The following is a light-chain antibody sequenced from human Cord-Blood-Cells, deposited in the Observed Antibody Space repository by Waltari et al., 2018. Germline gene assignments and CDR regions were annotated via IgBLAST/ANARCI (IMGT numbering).Light chain of an antibody. CDR1: SRDVGGYNY. J-gene: IGLJ1*01. Sequence: QSALTQPASVSGSPGQSITISCTGTSRDVGGYNYVPWYQQHPGKAPKLMIYDVSNRPSGVSNRFSGSKSGNTASPTISGLQAEDEADYYCSSYTSSSTLVFGTGTKVTVL. V-gene: IGLV2-14*01. CDR3: SSYTSSSTLV. CDR2: DVS.